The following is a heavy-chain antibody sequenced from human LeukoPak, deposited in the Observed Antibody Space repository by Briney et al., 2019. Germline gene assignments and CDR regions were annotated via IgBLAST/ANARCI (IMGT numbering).Heavy chain of an antibody. V-gene: IGHV6-1*01. CDR1: GDSVSSNSAA. J-gene: IGHJ6*03. D-gene: IGHD6-19*01. Sequence: SQTLSLTCAISGDSVSSNSAAWNWIRQSPSRGLEWLGRTYYRSKWYNDYAVSVKSRITINPDTSMNQFSLQLNSVTHEDTAVYYCARASPDSSGWYPAYYYYYYMDVWGKGTTVTVSS. CDR2: TYYRSKWYN. CDR3: ARASPDSSGWYPAYYYYYYMDV.